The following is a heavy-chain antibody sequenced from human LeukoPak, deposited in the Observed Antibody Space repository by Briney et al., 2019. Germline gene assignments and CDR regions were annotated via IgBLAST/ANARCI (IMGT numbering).Heavy chain of an antibody. CDR3: VRDGQGSTPLDY. V-gene: IGHV3-74*01. CDR1: GFTFSSHW. Sequence: GGSLRLSCAASGFTFSSHWMHWVRHAPGKGLVWVSGISSDGSRPRYADSVNGRFTISRDNAKNTLYLQMNSLRAEDTAVYFCVRDGQGSTPLDYWGQGTLVTVSS. CDR2: ISSDGSRP. D-gene: IGHD1-26*01. J-gene: IGHJ4*02.